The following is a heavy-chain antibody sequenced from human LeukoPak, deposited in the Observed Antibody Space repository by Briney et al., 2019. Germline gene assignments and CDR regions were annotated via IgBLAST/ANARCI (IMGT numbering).Heavy chain of an antibody. J-gene: IGHJ3*02. V-gene: IGHV3-21*01. CDR3: ARPTTVTTISADAFDI. CDR2: ISSSGTYK. CDR1: GFTFSDYT. Sequence: TGGSLRLSCAASGFTFSDYTMNWVRQAPGKGLEWVSSISSSGTYKYYADSVKGRFTISRDNAQNSLYLQMNSQRAEDSSVYYCARPTTVTTISADAFDIWGQGTMVTVSS. D-gene: IGHD4-17*01.